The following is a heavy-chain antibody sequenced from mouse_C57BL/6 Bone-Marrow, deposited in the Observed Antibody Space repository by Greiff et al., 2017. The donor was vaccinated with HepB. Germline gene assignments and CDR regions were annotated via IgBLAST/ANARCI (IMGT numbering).Heavy chain of an antibody. CDR1: GFSFTSYG. CDR3: CKQGYYDAMDY. J-gene: IGHJ4*01. V-gene: IGHV2-9*01. Sequence: QVQLKESGPGLVAPSQCLSITCTVSGFSFTSYGVDWVRQPQGKGLEWLGVIWGGGSTKYNSAPVSRLCISKDNTKSHVFLKMNSRQTDDTAMYYCCKQGYYDAMDYWGQGTSVTVAS. CDR2: IWGGGST.